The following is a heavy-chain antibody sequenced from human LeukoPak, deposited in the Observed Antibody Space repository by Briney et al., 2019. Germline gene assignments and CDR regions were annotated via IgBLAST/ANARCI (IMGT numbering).Heavy chain of an antibody. CDR3: ARYGFWRGYFDS. V-gene: IGHV4-59*01. Sequence: SETLSLTCTVSGGSISSNYWTWIRQPPGKGLEWVGYIYYIGSTDYNPSLESRVTMSVDRSNNQFSLKLISVTAADTAVYYCARYGFWRGYFDSWGQGALVTVSS. CDR1: GGSISSNY. CDR2: IYYIGST. J-gene: IGHJ4*02. D-gene: IGHD3-3*01.